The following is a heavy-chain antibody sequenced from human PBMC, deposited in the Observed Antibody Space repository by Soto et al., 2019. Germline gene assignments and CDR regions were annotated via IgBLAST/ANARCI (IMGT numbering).Heavy chain of an antibody. CDR1: GFTFSSYS. CDR3: ARDQDVLAGYYYYGMDV. J-gene: IGHJ6*02. V-gene: IGHV3-21*01. Sequence: GGSLRLSCAASGFTFSSYSMNWVRQAPGKGLEWVSSISSSSSYIYYADSVKGRFTISRDNAKNSLYLQMNSLRAEDTAVYYCARDQDVLAGYYYYGMDVWGQGTTVTVSS. CDR2: ISSSSSYI.